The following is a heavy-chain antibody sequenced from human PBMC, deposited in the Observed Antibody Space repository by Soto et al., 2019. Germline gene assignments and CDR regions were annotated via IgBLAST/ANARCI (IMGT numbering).Heavy chain of an antibody. CDR1: GFTFSSYA. D-gene: IGHD3-22*01. J-gene: IGHJ4*02. CDR2: ISGSGGST. CDR3: AKDLRPVTYYYDSSGYYSAPYFDY. V-gene: IGHV3-23*01. Sequence: VGSLRLSCAASGFTFSSYAMSWVRQAPGKGLEWVSAISGSGGSTYYADSVKGRFTISRDNSKNTLYLQMNSLRAEDTAVYYCAKDLRPVTYYYDSSGYYSAPYFDYWGQGTLVTVSS.